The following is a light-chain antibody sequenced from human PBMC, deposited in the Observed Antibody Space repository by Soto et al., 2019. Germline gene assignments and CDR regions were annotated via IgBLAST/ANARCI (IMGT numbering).Light chain of an antibody. J-gene: IGKJ2*01. CDR3: QQYNKWPGT. V-gene: IGKV3-15*01. CDR2: AAS. Sequence: EIVLTQSPATLSVSPGERAILSCRASESAGSSLVWYQQKPGQAPRLLMYAASTRAPGIPARFSGSGSGTEFTLTISSLQSEDFAAYYCQQYNKWPGTFGQGTKLEIK. CDR1: ESAGSS.